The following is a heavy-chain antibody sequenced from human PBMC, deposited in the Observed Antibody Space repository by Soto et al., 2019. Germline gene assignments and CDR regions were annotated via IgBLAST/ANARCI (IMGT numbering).Heavy chain of an antibody. V-gene: IGHV3-30*18. CDR3: AKEGGTLGTSASYGFDY. CDR2: ISNEGSIQ. D-gene: IGHD1-26*01. Sequence: GGSLRLSCAASGFSFSSYGIHWVRQAPGKGLEWVAVISNEGSIQYYADSVKGRFTISRDNYENTVFLQMNSLRGEDTAVYYCAKEGGTLGTSASYGFDYWGQGSRVTVSS. CDR1: GFSFSSYG. J-gene: IGHJ4*02.